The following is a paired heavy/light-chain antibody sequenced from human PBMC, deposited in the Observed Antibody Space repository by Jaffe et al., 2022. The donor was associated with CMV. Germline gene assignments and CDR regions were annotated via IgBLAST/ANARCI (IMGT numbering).Light chain of an antibody. CDR1: QSLVHTDGKTH. J-gene: IGKJ1*01. V-gene: IGKV2-30*02. Sequence: DVVMTQSPLSLPVTLGQPASISCKSSQSLVHTDGKTHLIWVQQRPGQSPRRLIRRVSERDSGVPDRFSGSGSGTDFTLNISRVEAEDVGIYYCMQGTHRPPTFGQGTKVEIK. CDR3: MQGTHRPPT. CDR2: RVS.
Heavy chain of an antibody. Sequence: EVQVVESGGGLVQPGGSLRLTCVASGFDFSRFELNWVRQGPGKGLEWISYISGSGGSIYYADSVKGRFTISRDNAKTSLYLQMNSLRAEDTAVYYCAPGGLQYFDYWGQGTPVTVSS. CDR2: ISGSGGSI. CDR1: GFDFSRFE. CDR3: APGGLQYFDY. D-gene: IGHD3-16*01. V-gene: IGHV3-48*03. J-gene: IGHJ4*02.